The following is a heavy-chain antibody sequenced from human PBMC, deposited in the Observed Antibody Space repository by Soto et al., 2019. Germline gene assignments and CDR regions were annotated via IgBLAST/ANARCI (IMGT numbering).Heavy chain of an antibody. CDR2: IYYSGST. Sequence: SETLSLTCTVSGGSISSSSYYWGWIRQPPGKGLEWIGSIYYSGSTYYNPSLKSRVTISVDTSKNQFSLKLSSVTAADTAVYYCARSSLLRYFDWSPYNWGQGTLVTVSS. CDR3: ARSSLLRYFDWSPYN. CDR1: GGSISSSSYY. J-gene: IGHJ4*02. D-gene: IGHD3-9*01. V-gene: IGHV4-39*07.